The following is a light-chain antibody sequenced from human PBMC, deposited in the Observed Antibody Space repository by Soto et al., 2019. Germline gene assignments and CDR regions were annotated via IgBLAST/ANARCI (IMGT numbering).Light chain of an antibody. CDR2: GTT. V-gene: IGLV1-40*01. Sequence: QSVLTQPPSVSGAPGQWVTISCTGSSSNIGAGYNVHWYQHLPGTAPKLLIFGTTHRPSGVPDRFSGSKSGSSAFLAITGLQAEDEADYYCQYSDTSLSGSEIFGGGTKLTVL. J-gene: IGLJ2*01. CDR3: QYSDTSLSGSEI. CDR1: SSNIGAGYN.